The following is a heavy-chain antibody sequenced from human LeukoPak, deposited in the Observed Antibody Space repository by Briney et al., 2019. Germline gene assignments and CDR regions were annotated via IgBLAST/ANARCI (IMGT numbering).Heavy chain of an antibody. D-gene: IGHD6-19*01. J-gene: IGHJ4*02. CDR1: GFTFSSYW. CDR2: IKQDGSEK. Sequence: PGGSLRLSCAASGFTFSSYWMSWVRQAPGKGLEWLANIKQDGSEKYYVDSVKGRFTISRDNAKNSLYLRMNSLRAEDTAVYYCARALTIAVAPDYWGQGTLVTVSS. V-gene: IGHV3-7*01. CDR3: ARALTIAVAPDY.